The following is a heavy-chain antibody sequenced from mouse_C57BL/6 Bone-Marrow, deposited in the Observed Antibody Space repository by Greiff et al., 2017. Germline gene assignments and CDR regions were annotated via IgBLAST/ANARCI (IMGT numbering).Heavy chain of an antibody. CDR3: ARYGYDGAWFAY. J-gene: IGHJ3*01. V-gene: IGHV5-4*03. Sequence: EVKLVESGGGLVKPGGSLKLSCAASGFTFSSYAMSWVRQTPEKRLEWVATISDGGSYTYSPDNVKGRFTISRDNAKNNLYLQMSHLKSEDTAMYYCARYGYDGAWFAYWGQGTLVTVSA. D-gene: IGHD2-2*01. CDR1: GFTFSSYA. CDR2: ISDGGSYT.